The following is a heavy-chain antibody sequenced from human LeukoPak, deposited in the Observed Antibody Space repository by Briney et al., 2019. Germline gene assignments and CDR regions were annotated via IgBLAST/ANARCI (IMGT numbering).Heavy chain of an antibody. D-gene: IGHD2-8*01. CDR1: GFTLSSYE. Sequence: GGSLRLSCTVSGFTLSSYEMSWIRQAPGKGLEWVSSIDYSGGSTYYADSVKGRFTISRDNSKNALYLQMNSLRAEDTAVYYCARGPTNGQAFDYWGQGTLVSVSS. V-gene: IGHV3-23*01. CDR3: ARGPTNGQAFDY. J-gene: IGHJ4*02. CDR2: IDYSGGST.